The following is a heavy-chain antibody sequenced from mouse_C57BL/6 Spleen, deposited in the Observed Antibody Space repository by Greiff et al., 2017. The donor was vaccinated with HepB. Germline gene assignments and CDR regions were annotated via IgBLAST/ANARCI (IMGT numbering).Heavy chain of an antibody. D-gene: IGHD2-4*01. Sequence: QLQESGPELVKPGASVKISCKASGYSFTDYNMNWVKQSNGKSLEWIGVINPNYGTTSYNQKFKGKATLTVDQSSSTAYMQLNSLTSEDSAVYYCARSIYYDYDGNYYAMDYWGQGTSVTVSS. CDR2: INPNYGTT. CDR3: ARSIYYDYDGNYYAMDY. CDR1: GYSFTDYN. V-gene: IGHV1-39*01. J-gene: IGHJ4*01.